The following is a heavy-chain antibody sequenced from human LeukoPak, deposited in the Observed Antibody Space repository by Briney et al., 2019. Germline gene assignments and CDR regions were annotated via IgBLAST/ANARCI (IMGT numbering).Heavy chain of an antibody. CDR2: IYYSGST. CDR1: GGSISSGDYY. V-gene: IGHV4-30-4*08. D-gene: IGHD4-17*01. Sequence: SETLSLTCTVSGGSISSGDYYWSWIRQPPGKGLEWIGYIYYSGSTYYNPSLKSRVTISVDTSKNQFSLKLSSVTAADAAVYYCAREGDGDYIFNWGQGTLVTVSS. CDR3: AREGDGDYIFN. J-gene: IGHJ4*02.